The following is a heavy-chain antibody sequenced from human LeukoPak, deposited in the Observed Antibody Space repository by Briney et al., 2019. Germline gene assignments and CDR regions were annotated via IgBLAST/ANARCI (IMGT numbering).Heavy chain of an antibody. D-gene: IGHD1-26*01. CDR1: GFTFSSYW. J-gene: IGHJ4*02. CDR2: IRQDGGEA. V-gene: IGHV3-7*01. CDR3: ARDKRVGATLLDY. Sequence: GGSLRLSCGASGFTFSSYWMSWVRQAPGKGLEWVANIRQDGGEAYYVDSVKGRFSISRDNAKNSLFLQMNSLRVEDTAAYYCARDKRVGATLLDYWGQGTLVTVSS.